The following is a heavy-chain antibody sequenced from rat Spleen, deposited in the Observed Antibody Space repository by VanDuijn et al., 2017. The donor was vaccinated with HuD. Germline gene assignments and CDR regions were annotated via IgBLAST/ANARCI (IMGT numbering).Heavy chain of an antibody. J-gene: IGHJ2*01. Sequence: EVQLQESGPGLVKPSQSLSLTCSVTGFSITTHYWDWIRKFPGNKMEWMGYINYSGSTTYNPSRKSRISITRDSSKNQFFLQLNSVTTEDTATYYCAREGATVDYWGQGVMVTVSS. CDR3: AREGATVDY. CDR2: INYSGST. CDR1: GFSITTHY. V-gene: IGHV3-1*01. D-gene: IGHD1-8*01.